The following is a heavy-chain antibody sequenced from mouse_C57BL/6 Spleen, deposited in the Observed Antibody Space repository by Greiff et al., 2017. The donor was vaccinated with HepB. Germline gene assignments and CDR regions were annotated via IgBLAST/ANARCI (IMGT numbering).Heavy chain of an antibody. CDR3: ARRGKLGRGFAY. CDR2: IDPSDSYT. D-gene: IGHD4-1*01. CDR1: GYTFTSYW. V-gene: IGHV1-50*01. Sequence: QVQLKQPGAELVKPGASVKLSCKASGYTFTSYWMQWVKQRPGQGLEWIGEIDPSDSYTNYNQKFKGKATLTVDTSSSTAYMQLSSLTSEDSAVYYCARRGKLGRGFAYWGQGTLVTVSA. J-gene: IGHJ3*01.